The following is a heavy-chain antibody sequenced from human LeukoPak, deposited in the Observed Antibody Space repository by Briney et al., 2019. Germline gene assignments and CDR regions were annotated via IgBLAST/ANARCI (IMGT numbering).Heavy chain of an antibody. CDR3: ARSLRGMGYFDY. CDR1: GFTFSSYS. J-gene: IGHJ4*02. D-gene: IGHD1-26*01. Sequence: GGSLRLSCAASGFTFSSYSMNWVRQAPGKGLEWVANIKQDGSEKYYVDSVKGRFTTSRDNAKNSLYLQMSSLRAEDTAVYYCARSLRGMGYFDYWGQGTLVTVSS. CDR2: IKQDGSEK. V-gene: IGHV3-7*01.